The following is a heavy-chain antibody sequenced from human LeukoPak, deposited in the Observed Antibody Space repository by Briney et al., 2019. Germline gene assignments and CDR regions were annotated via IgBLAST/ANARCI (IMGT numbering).Heavy chain of an antibody. CDR1: GFSFSNYA. J-gene: IGHJ4*02. Sequence: GGSLRLSCTASGFSFSNYAMTWVRQAPGKGLEWVSVISDSGVITYYADSVKGRFTISRDNPKNMLYLEMDSLRVEDTAIYYCAKDRSSSTSCSNYWGRGTLVTVSS. D-gene: IGHD2-2*01. CDR3: AKDRSSSTSCSNY. CDR2: ISDSGVIT. V-gene: IGHV3-23*01.